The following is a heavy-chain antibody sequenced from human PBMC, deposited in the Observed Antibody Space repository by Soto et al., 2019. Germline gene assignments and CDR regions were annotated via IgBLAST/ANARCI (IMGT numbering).Heavy chain of an antibody. J-gene: IGHJ6*02. V-gene: IGHV3-48*02. CDR3: ARLLDYYDSSGYDLYGMDV. CDR1: GFTFSIYS. D-gene: IGHD3-22*01. Sequence: GGSLRLSCAASGFTFSIYSMKWVRHAPGTGLEWVSYISSSSITIYYADSVKGRFTISRDNAKNSLYLQMNSLRDEDTAVYYCARLLDYYDSSGYDLYGMDVWGQGTTVTVFS. CDR2: ISSSSITI.